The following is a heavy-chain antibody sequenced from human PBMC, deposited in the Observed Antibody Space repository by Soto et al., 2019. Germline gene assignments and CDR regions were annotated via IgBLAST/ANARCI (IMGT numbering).Heavy chain of an antibody. Sequence: ASVKVSCKTSGFTFTSYPFSWVQQAPGQGLEWLAWVHPYEGTTKVAHQFRDRLTVTTDTSAATVFMELTRLTSDDTAVYFCAREYYSTTTGIDYWGQGTLVTVSS. CDR2: VHPYEGTT. D-gene: IGHD2-15*01. CDR3: AREYYSTTTGIDY. CDR1: GFTFTSYP. J-gene: IGHJ4*02. V-gene: IGHV1-18*04.